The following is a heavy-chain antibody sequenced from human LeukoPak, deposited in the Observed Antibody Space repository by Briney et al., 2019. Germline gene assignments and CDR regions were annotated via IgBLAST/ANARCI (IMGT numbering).Heavy chain of an antibody. D-gene: IGHD6-13*01. V-gene: IGHV3-23*01. CDR2: ITDTGGDT. CDR1: GFSFSSYA. CDR3: AKGSRSSRPYYFDY. J-gene: IGHJ4*02. Sequence: GGSLRLSCAASGFSFSSYAMSWVRQAPGTGLEWVAAITDTGGDTYNADSVKGRFTISRDNSENTLYLQMNSLRAEDTAVYYCAKGSRSSRPYYFDYWGQGTLVTVSS.